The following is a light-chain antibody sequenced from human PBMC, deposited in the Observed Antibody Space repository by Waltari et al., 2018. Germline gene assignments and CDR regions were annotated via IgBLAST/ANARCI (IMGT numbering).Light chain of an antibody. J-gene: IGKJ2*01. CDR2: GAS. V-gene: IGKV3-15*01. CDR3: QQYNNWPPAYT. Sequence: EIVMTQSPATLSVSPGERATLSCRASQRVSSNLAWYQQQPGQAPGLLIYGASTRATGIPARFSGSGSGTEFTLTISSLQSEDFAVYYCQQYNNWPPAYTFGQGTKLEIK. CDR1: QRVSSN.